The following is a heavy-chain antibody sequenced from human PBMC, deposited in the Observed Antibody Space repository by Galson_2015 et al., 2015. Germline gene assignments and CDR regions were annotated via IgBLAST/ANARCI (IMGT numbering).Heavy chain of an antibody. J-gene: IGHJ4*02. CDR1: GFTFSSYS. V-gene: IGHV3-48*01. Sequence: SLRLSCAASGFTFSSYSMNWVRQAPGKGLEWVSYISSSSSIIYYADSVKGRFTISRDNAKNSLYLQMNSLRAEDTAVYYCARKFRGYSGYESDYWGQGTLVTVSS. CDR3: ARKFRGYSGYESDY. CDR2: ISSSSSII. D-gene: IGHD5-12*01.